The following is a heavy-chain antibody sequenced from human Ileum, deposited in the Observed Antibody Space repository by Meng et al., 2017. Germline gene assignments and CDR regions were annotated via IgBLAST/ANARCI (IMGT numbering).Heavy chain of an antibody. Sequence: GGSLRLSCAASGFTFSSYWMSWVRQAPGMGLEWVSNIKQDGSENYYVDSVKGGFSISRDNARNSLYLQMNSLRAEDTAVYYCARGLFFFGEVTLEYYMDYWGQGTLVTVSS. V-gene: IGHV3-7*01. J-gene: IGHJ4*02. CDR2: IKQDGSEN. CDR3: ARGLFFFGEVTLEYYMDY. CDR1: GFTFSSYW. D-gene: IGHD3-3*01.